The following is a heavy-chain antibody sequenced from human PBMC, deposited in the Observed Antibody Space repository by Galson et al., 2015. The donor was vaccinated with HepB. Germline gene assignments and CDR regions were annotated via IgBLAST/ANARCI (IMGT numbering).Heavy chain of an antibody. D-gene: IGHD3-22*01. Sequence: SVKVSCKASGYTFTTYGISWVRQAPGQGLQWMGWISGYNANTYYAQKFQGRVTMTTDTSTSTAYMELRSLRSDDTAVYYCARDLYYYDSSGYYPDVFDIWGQGTMVTVSS. CDR1: GYTFTTYG. J-gene: IGHJ3*02. CDR3: ARDLYYYDSSGYYPDVFDI. CDR2: ISGYNANT. V-gene: IGHV1-18*01.